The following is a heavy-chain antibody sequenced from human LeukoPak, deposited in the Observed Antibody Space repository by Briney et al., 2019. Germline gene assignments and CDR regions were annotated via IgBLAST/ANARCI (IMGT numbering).Heavy chain of an antibody. Sequence: GGSLRLSCVASGYAFSRSWISWVRQAPRKGLEWVGNIQPDGSEQYPVDSVKGRFTISRDNAKNSLYLQMNSLRAEDTAVYYCARDSLDDSSVPGLGIAVAGGGFDYWGQGTLVTVSS. V-gene: IGHV3-7*01. CDR2: IQPDGSEQ. CDR1: GYAFSRSW. J-gene: IGHJ4*02. D-gene: IGHD6-19*01. CDR3: ARDSLDDSSVPGLGIAVAGGGFDY.